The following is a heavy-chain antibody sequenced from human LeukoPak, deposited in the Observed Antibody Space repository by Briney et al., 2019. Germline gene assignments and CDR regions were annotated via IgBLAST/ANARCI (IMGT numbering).Heavy chain of an antibody. CDR2: INPNSGGT. CDR3: ARDIGRYGVDWAFDI. CDR1: GYTFTGYY. J-gene: IGHJ3*02. V-gene: IGHV1-2*02. D-gene: IGHD4-17*01. Sequence: SVKVSCKASGYTFTGYYMHWVRQAPGQGLEWMGWINPNSGGTNYAQKFQGRVTITRDTSISTAYMELSRLRSDDTAVYYCARDIGRYGVDWAFDIWGQGTMVTVSS.